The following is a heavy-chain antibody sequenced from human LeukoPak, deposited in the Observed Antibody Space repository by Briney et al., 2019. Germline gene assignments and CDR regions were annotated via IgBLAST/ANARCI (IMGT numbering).Heavy chain of an antibody. V-gene: IGHV3-7*05. D-gene: IGHD6-19*01. CDR3: ARAGYSRGWFAYY. Sequence: GGSLRLSCAASGFTFSNYWMSWVRQAPGKGLEWVANMDQEGSEKYYVDSVKGRFTISRDNAKNSLYLQTNTLSAEDTAIYYCARAGYSRGWFAYYWGQGALVTVSS. J-gene: IGHJ4*02. CDR2: MDQEGSEK. CDR1: GFTFSNYW.